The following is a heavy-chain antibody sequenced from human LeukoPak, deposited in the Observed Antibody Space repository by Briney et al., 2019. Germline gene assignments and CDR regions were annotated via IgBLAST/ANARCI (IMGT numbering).Heavy chain of an antibody. CDR3: ARGGGMGRYYYYMDV. Sequence: SETLSLTCTVSGYSINSAYYWGWIRQPPGKGLEWIGYIYYSGSTNYNPSLKSRVTISVATSKNQFSLKLSSVTAADTAVYYCARGGGMGRYYYYMDVWGKGTTVTISS. CDR2: IYYSGST. D-gene: IGHD5-24*01. CDR1: GYSINSAYY. V-gene: IGHV4-59*01. J-gene: IGHJ6*03.